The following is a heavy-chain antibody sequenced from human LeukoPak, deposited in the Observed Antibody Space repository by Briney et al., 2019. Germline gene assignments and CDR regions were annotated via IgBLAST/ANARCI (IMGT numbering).Heavy chain of an antibody. CDR2: IDHSGST. J-gene: IGHJ4*02. V-gene: IGHV4-34*01. CDR1: VGSFSGYY. Sequence: SETLSLTCAVYVGSFSGYYWSWIRQPPGKGLEWIGEIDHSGSTIYNPSLESRVTISQDTSKNQFSLKLSSVTAADTAVYYCARGEGSGSYMSYFDYWGQRGLVTVSS. D-gene: IGHD3-10*01. CDR3: ARGEGSGSYMSYFDY.